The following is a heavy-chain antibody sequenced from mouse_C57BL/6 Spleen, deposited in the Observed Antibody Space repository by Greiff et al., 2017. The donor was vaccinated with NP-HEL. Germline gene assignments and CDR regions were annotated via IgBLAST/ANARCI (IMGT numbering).Heavy chain of an antibody. CDR3: ARYEGRWFAY. D-gene: IGHD2-3*01. CDR1: GYSITSGYY. CDR2: ISYDGSN. V-gene: IGHV3-6*01. J-gene: IGHJ3*01. Sequence: DVQLQESGPGLVKPSQSLSLTCSVTGYSITSGYYWNWIRQFPGNKLEWMGYISYDGSNNYNPSLKTRFSITRDSSKNQFFLKLNSVTTEDTATYYCARYEGRWFAYWGQGTLVTVSA.